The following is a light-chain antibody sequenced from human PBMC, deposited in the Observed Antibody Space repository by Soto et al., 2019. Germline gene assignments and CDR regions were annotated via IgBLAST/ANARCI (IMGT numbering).Light chain of an antibody. CDR2: GAS. Sequence: EIEMTQSPATMSVSPEETATLSCRGSQSVRSNLAWYQQKPGQAPRLLIYGASTRATGVPARVSGSASGTEFTLTISSLQSEDFAVYSCHQYNTWPPTFGQGTKVEIK. CDR3: HQYNTWPPT. J-gene: IGKJ1*01. V-gene: IGKV3-15*01. CDR1: QSVRSN.